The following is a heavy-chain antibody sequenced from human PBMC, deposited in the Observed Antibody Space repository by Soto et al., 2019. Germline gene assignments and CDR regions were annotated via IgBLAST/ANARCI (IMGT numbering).Heavy chain of an antibody. CDR2: VHYRGYT. Sequence: LSLTCTVSGGSIIGYYWSWIREPPGKGLESIGYVHYRGYTDYNPSLKSRVTISVDTSKNQFSLKLSSVTAADTAVYYCARGRYCSGDSCKSYFYYYGMDVWGQGTTVTVSS. CDR1: GGSIIGYY. V-gene: IGHV4-59*01. D-gene: IGHD2-15*01. CDR3: ARGRYCSGDSCKSYFYYYGMDV. J-gene: IGHJ6*02.